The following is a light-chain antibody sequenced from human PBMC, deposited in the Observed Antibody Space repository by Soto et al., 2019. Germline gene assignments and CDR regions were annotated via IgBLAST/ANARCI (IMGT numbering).Light chain of an antibody. CDR3: QQYDSNPIT. CDR1: ESIRRW. CDR2: KAS. Sequence: DIQMTQSPSTLSASVGDRVTITCRASESIRRWLAWYLQKPGKAPKLLINKASNLQSGVPSRFSGSGSGTEFTLAISSLQPDDFATYYCQQYDSNPITFGGGTKVEI. V-gene: IGKV1-5*03. J-gene: IGKJ4*01.